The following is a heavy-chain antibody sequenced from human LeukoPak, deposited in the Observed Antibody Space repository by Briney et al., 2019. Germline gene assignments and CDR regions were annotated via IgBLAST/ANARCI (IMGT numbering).Heavy chain of an antibody. CDR1: GFTFSNYN. J-gene: IGHJ4*02. D-gene: IGHD6-6*01. CDR3: ARDGLRGIAARPDF. CDR2: ISSRSSTI. Sequence: GGSLRLSCAASGFTFSNYNTNWVRQAPGKGLEWVSYISSRSSTIYYADSVKGRFTISRGNAKNSLFLQMNSLRAEDTAVYYCARDGLRGIAARPDFWGQGTLVTVSS. V-gene: IGHV3-48*01.